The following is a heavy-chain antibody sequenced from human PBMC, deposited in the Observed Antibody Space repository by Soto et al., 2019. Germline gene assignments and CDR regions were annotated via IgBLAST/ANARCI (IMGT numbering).Heavy chain of an antibody. CDR2: ISGSGGST. J-gene: IGHJ4*02. V-gene: IGHV3-23*01. Sequence: GGSLRLSCAASGFTFSSYAMSWVRQAPGKGLEWVSAISGSGGSTYYADSVKGRFTISRDNSKNTLYLQMNSLRAEDTAVYYCAKDHSYDSSGYPYYFDYWGQGTLVTSPQ. D-gene: IGHD3-22*01. CDR3: AKDHSYDSSGYPYYFDY. CDR1: GFTFSSYA.